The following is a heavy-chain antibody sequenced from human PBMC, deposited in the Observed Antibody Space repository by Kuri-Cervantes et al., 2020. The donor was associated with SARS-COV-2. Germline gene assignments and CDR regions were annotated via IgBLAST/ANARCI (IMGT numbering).Heavy chain of an antibody. CDR1: GFTFSSYA. V-gene: IGHV3-48*02. Sequence: GGSLRLSCAASGFTFSSYAMSWVRQAPGKGLEWVSYISSSSSTIYYADSVKGRFTISRDNAKNSLYLQMNSLRDEDTAVYYCARTYYDILTGYCPFDYWGQGTLVTVSS. CDR2: ISSSSSTI. CDR3: ARTYYDILTGYCPFDY. J-gene: IGHJ4*02. D-gene: IGHD3-9*01.